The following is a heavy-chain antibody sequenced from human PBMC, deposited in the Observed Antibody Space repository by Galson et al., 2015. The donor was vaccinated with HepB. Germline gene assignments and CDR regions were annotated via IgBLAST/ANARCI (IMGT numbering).Heavy chain of an antibody. CDR3: ARDDRDSAAGTLGAFDI. J-gene: IGHJ3*02. D-gene: IGHD6-13*01. V-gene: IGHV1-18*01. Sequence: SVKVSCKASGYRFSSYGLTWVRQAPGQGLEWMGWISTYNANTNYAQKLQDRVTMTTDASSNTAYMELRSLRSDDTALYYCARDDRDSAAGTLGAFDIWGQGTMVTVSS. CDR2: ISTYNANT. CDR1: GYRFSSYG.